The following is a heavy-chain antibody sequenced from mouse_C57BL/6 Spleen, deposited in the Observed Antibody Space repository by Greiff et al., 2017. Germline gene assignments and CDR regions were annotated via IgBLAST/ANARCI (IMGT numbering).Heavy chain of an antibody. Sequence: QVQLQQPGAELVRPGSSVKLSCTASGYTFTGYWMDWVKQRPGQGLEWIGNIYPSDSETHYNQKFQDKATLTVDKSSSTAYMQLRSLTSEDSAVYYCARFTTVVCDYWGQGTTLTVSS. CDR2: IYPSDSET. CDR1: GYTFTGYW. CDR3: ARFTTVVCDY. V-gene: IGHV1-61*01. D-gene: IGHD1-1*01. J-gene: IGHJ2*01.